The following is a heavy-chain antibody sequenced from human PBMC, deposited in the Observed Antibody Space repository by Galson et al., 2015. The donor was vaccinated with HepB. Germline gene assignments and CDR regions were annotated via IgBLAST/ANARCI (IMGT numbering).Heavy chain of an antibody. V-gene: IGHV1-3*01. CDR3: APIDYGDY. CDR2: ISAGNGGT. CDR1: GYSFTSYA. J-gene: IGHJ4*02. Sequence: SVKASCKTSGYSFTSYAMHWVRQAPGQRPEWMGWISAGNGGTKYLQKFQGRVTITRDTSTNTAYMELTTLRSEDTAVYYCAPIDYGDYWGRGTLVTVSS.